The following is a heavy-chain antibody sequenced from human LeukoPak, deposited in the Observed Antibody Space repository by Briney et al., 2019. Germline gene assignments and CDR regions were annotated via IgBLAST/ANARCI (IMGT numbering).Heavy chain of an antibody. CDR2: IYYSGST. D-gene: IGHD2-21*02. CDR1: GGSISSYY. V-gene: IGHV4-59*01. CDR3: ARLTSDDPYCGGDCFRHDAFDI. J-gene: IGHJ3*02. Sequence: SETLSLTCTVSGGSISSYYWSWIRQPPGKGLEWIGYIYYSGSTNYNPSLKSRVTISVDTSKNQFSLKLSSVTAADTAVYYCARLTSDDPYCGGDCFRHDAFDIWGQGTMVTVSS.